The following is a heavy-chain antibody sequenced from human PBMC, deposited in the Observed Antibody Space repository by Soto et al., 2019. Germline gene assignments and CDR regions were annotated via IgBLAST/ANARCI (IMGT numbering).Heavy chain of an antibody. Sequence: ASVKVSCKASGYTFTSYGISWVRQAPGQGLEWMGWISAYNGNTNYAQKLQGRVTMTTDTSTSTAYMELRSLRSDDTAVYYCARMNWCELLYYFDSWRQGTLVTVCS. CDR1: GYTFTSYG. J-gene: IGHJ4*02. CDR3: ARMNWCELLYYFDS. V-gene: IGHV1-18*04. CDR2: ISAYNGNT. D-gene: IGHD2-8*02.